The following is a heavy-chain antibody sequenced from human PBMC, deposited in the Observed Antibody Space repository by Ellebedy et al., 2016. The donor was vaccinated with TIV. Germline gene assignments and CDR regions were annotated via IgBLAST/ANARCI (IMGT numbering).Heavy chain of an antibody. J-gene: IGHJ4*02. CDR1: GDSFTTYW. CDR3: ARRTNGWHFNY. V-gene: IGHV5-51*01. CDR2: IYPADSNT. Sequence: GESLKISCKGFGDSFTTYWIGWVRQMPGKGLEWMGVIYPADSNTRYSPSFQGQVTFSADKSISTAYLRWSSLKASDTAMYYCARRTNGWHFNYWGQGTLVTVSS. D-gene: IGHD6-19*01.